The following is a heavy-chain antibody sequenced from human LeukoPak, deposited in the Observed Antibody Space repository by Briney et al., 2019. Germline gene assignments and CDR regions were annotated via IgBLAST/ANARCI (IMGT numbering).Heavy chain of an antibody. Sequence: GGSLRLSCVASGFSFRNYAIHWVRQAPGKGLEYVSVINTDGRITYYADSVKGRFTISRDNSKNTVYLQMGSLRGEDMAVYYCTRDGGSFCDFDYWGQGTLVTVSS. CDR1: GFSFRNYA. V-gene: IGHV3-64*02. CDR3: TRDGGSFCDFDY. J-gene: IGHJ4*02. D-gene: IGHD1-26*01. CDR2: INTDGRIT.